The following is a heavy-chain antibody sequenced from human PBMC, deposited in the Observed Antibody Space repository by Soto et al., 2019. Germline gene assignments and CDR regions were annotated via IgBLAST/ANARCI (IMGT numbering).Heavy chain of an antibody. CDR1: GFAFSTCD. CDR2: VSASGTAT. CDR3: AVNNWFDP. V-gene: IGHV3-23*01. J-gene: IGHJ5*01. Sequence: PGGSLSLSCAASGFAFSTCDIHWVRQAPGKGPEWVSRVSASGTATNYADSVKGRFTISRDNSKNTVYLQMNSLRVEDTALYFCAVNNWFDPWGQGTLVTVSS.